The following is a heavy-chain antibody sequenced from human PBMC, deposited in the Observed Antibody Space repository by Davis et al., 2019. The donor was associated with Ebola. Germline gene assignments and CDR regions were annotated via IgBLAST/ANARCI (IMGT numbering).Heavy chain of an antibody. D-gene: IGHD1-1*01. Sequence: ASVKVSCKASGYTFTSYGFSWVRQAPGQGLEWMGWINPHNGNTNYAQNVQGRVIMTSDTATTTAYMEVGSLRSDDTAVYYCARAQFPTTSDHWGQGTLVTVSS. V-gene: IGHV1-18*01. CDR2: INPHNGNT. CDR1: GYTFTSYG. CDR3: ARAQFPTTSDH. J-gene: IGHJ4*02.